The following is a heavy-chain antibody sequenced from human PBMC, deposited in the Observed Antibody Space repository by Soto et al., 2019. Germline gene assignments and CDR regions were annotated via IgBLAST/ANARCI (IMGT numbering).Heavy chain of an antibody. Sequence: SETLSLTCTVSGGSISSSSYYWGWIRQPPGKGLEWIGSIYYSGSTYYNPSLKSRVTISVDTSKNQFSLKLSSVTAADTAVYYCARHGDGDIAGAGKFMYYYYGMDVWGQGTTVTVSS. CDR2: IYYSGST. V-gene: IGHV4-39*01. CDR3: ARHGDGDIAGAGKFMYYYYGMDV. CDR1: GGSISSSSYY. D-gene: IGHD6-19*01. J-gene: IGHJ6*02.